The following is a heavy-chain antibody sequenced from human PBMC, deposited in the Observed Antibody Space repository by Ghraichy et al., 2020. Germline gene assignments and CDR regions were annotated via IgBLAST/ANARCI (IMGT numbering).Heavy chain of an antibody. V-gene: IGHV3-48*02. J-gene: IGHJ4*02. CDR1: GFTFSSYT. Sequence: LTCAASGFTFSSYTMNWVRQSPGKGLEWLAYISVSVNTVHYADSVRGRFTLSRDNADRSLSLHMHTLRDEATALYYCVRDGPKYCAEIPCYAGLDSWGQGTIVTVSS. CDR2: ISVSVNTV. D-gene: IGHD2-2*01. CDR3: VRDGPKYCAEIPCYAGLDS.